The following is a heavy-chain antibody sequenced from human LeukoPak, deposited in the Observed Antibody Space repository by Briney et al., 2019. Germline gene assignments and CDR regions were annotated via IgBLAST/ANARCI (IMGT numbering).Heavy chain of an antibody. Sequence: GGSLRLSCAASGFTVSGDYLSWVRQAPGKGLEWVSVIYSDGRTYYRDSVKGRFSISRDKSMSALYLQMNNLRAEDTAVYYCVRVLAPTLLVLLPGAFEMWGQGTMVTVSS. D-gene: IGHD3-10*01. CDR2: IYSDGRT. J-gene: IGHJ3*02. CDR1: GFTVSGDY. V-gene: IGHV3-66*01. CDR3: VRVLAPTLLVLLPGAFEM.